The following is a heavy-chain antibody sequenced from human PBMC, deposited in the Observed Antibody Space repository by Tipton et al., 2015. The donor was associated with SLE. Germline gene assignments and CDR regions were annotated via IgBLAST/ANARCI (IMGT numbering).Heavy chain of an antibody. D-gene: IGHD6-19*01. J-gene: IGHJ4*02. CDR1: GFTFSRHW. CDR3: ARSYSSWEDFDY. Sequence: SLRLSCAASGFTFSRHWMSWVRQAPGKGLEWVADIKQDGSEKFFVDSVKGRFTISRDNAKNSLYLQMDSLRAEDTAVYFCARSYSSWEDFDYWGQGTLVTVSS. V-gene: IGHV3-7*05. CDR2: IKQDGSEK.